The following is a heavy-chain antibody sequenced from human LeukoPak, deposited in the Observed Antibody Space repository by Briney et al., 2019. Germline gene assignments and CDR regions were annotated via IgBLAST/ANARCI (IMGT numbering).Heavy chain of an antibody. CDR1: GFTFDDYG. CDR2: IRYDGSNK. D-gene: IGHD3-22*01. Sequence: GGSLRLSCAASGFTFDDYGMSWVRQAPGKGLEWVAFIRYDGSNKYYADSVKGRFTISRDNSKNTLHLQMNSLRAEDTAVYYCAKDRATMIGVIRTTPRGQLDYWGQGTLVTVSS. CDR3: AKDRATMIGVIRTTPRGQLDY. J-gene: IGHJ4*02. V-gene: IGHV3-30*02.